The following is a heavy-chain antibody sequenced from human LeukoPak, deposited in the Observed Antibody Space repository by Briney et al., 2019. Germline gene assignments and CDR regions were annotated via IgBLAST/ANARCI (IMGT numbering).Heavy chain of an antibody. CDR2: IYYSGST. D-gene: IGHD3-10*01. CDR3: AREWSIRGVNSYGMDV. J-gene: IGHJ6*04. CDR1: GGSISSYY. V-gene: IGHV4-59*01. Sequence: SETLSLTCTVSGGSISSYYWSWIRQPPGKGLEWIGYIYYSGSTNYNPSLKSRVTISVDTSKNQFSLKLSSVTAAYTAVYYCAREWSIRGVNSYGMDVWGKGTTVTVSS.